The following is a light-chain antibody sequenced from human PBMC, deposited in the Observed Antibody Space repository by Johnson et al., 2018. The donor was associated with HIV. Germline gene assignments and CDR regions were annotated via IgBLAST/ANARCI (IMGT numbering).Light chain of an antibody. CDR1: SSNIGNNY. V-gene: IGLV1-51*01. J-gene: IGLJ1*01. CDR2: DNN. CDR3: GTWDTRLSVLYV. Sequence: QPVLTQPPSVSAAPGQKVTISCSGSSSNIGNNYVSWYQQLPGTAPKLLIYDNNKRPSGIPDRFSGSKSGTSATLGITGLQTGDEADYSCGTWDTRLSVLYVFGSGTKVTVL.